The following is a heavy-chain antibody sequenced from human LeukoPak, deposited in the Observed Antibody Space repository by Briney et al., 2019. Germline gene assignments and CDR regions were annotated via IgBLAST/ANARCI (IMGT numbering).Heavy chain of an antibody. CDR1: GGTFSIYA. CDR2: IIPIFCIA. Sequence: SVKVSCKASGGTFSIYAISGVRQAPGQGLEWMGSIIPIFCIANYAQKLQGRVTITTDKYARTAYMELSSLTSEDTAVYYCARDLGYSGYDPTYYYDSSGYYQHYYFDYWGQGTLVTVSS. D-gene: IGHD3-22*01. CDR3: ARDLGYSGYDPTYYYDSSGYYQHYYFDY. V-gene: IGHV1-69*04. J-gene: IGHJ4*02.